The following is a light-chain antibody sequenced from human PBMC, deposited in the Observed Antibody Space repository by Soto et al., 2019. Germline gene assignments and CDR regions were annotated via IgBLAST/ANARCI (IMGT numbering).Light chain of an antibody. CDR2: DVS. CDR3: TSSTRSNSYV. V-gene: IGLV2-14*03. J-gene: IGLJ1*01. CDR1: SSDVGGYNY. Sequence: QSVLTQPASVSGSPGQSITISCSGTSSDVGGYNYVSWYQQHPGKAPKLMIYDVSDRPSGVSSRFSGSKSGNTASLTISGLQAEDEADYYCTSSTRSNSYVFGTGTKVTV.